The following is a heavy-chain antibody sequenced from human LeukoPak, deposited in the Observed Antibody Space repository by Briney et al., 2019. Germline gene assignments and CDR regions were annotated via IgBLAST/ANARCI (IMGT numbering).Heavy chain of an antibody. D-gene: IGHD2/OR15-2a*01. Sequence: PGGSLRLSCAASGFTFTYYSMNWVRQAPGKGLEWVSYISGGSATIFYADSVKGRFTVSRDNAKNSLYLQMNSLRAEDTAVYYCAREFLTQGSFFDFWGQGALVTVSS. CDR3: AREFLTQGSFFDF. V-gene: IGHV3-48*04. J-gene: IGHJ4*02. CDR2: ISGGSATI. CDR1: GFTFTYYS.